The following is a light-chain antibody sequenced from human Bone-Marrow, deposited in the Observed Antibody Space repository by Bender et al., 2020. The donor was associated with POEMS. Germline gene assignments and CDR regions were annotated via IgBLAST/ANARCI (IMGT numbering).Light chain of an antibody. CDR1: SSDVGDFNY. J-gene: IGLJ1*01. CDR2: DVS. V-gene: IGLV2-14*03. Sequence: QSALTQPASVSGSPGQSITISCTGTSSDVGDFNYVSWYQQHPGKAPKLMIYDVSNRPSGVSNRFSGSKSGNTASLTISGLQAEDGADYHCSSNTSGSAYVFGTGTKVTVL. CDR3: SSNTSGSAYV.